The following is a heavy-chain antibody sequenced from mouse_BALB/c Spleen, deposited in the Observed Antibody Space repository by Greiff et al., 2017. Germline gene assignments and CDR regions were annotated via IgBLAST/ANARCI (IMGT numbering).Heavy chain of an antibody. Sequence: DVQLQESGPGLVKPSQSLSLTCTVTGYSITSDYAWNWIRQFPGNKLEWMGYISYSGSTSYNPSLKSRISITRDTSKNQFFLQLNSVTTEDTATYYCAIYYDGSSLYAMDYWGQGTSVTVSS. D-gene: IGHD1-1*01. CDR2: ISYSGST. V-gene: IGHV3-2*02. J-gene: IGHJ4*01. CDR1: GYSITSDYA. CDR3: AIYYDGSSLYAMDY.